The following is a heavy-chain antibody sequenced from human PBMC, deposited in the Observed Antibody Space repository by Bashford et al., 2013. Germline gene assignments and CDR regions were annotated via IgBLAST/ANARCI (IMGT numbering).Heavy chain of an antibody. CDR2: IYYSGST. V-gene: IGHV4-30-4*01. J-gene: IGHJ5*02. D-gene: IGHD3-10*01. CDR1: GGSISSGDYY. Sequence: SETLSLTCTVSGGSISSGDYYWSWIRQPPGKGLEWIGYIYYSGSTYYNPSLKSRVTISVDTSKNQFSLKLSSVTAADTAVYYCARGQAWFGDRIDPWGQGTLVTVSS. CDR3: ARGQAWFGDRIDP.